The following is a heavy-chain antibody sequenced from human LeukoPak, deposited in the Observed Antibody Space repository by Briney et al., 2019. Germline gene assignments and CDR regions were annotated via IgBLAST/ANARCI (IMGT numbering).Heavy chain of an antibody. CDR1: GFTFSSYS. V-gene: IGHV3-48*04. CDR3: ARGAKIYDSSGYGY. Sequence: GGSLRLSCAASGFTFSSYSMNWVRQAPGKGLEWVSYISSSGSTIYYADSVKGRFTISRDNAKNSLYLQMNSLRAEDTAVYYCARGAKIYDSSGYGYWGQGTLVTVSP. D-gene: IGHD3-22*01. J-gene: IGHJ4*02. CDR2: ISSSGSTI.